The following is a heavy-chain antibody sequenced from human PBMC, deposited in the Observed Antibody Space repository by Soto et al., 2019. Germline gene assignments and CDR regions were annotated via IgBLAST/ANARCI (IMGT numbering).Heavy chain of an antibody. V-gene: IGHV4-31*03. CDR1: GGSISSGGYY. CDR2: IYYSGST. D-gene: IGHD1-20*01. CDR3: SISQKGYIWNYFDH. Sequence: SETLSLTCTVSGGSISSGGYYWSWIRQHPGKSLEWIGYIYYSGSTYYNPSLKSRVTISVDTSKNQFSLKVSGVSAADTAVYYFSISQKGYIWNYFDHCCQGALVTVSS. J-gene: IGHJ4*02.